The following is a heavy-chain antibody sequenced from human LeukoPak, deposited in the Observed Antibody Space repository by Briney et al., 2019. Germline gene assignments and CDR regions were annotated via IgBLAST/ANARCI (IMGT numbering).Heavy chain of an antibody. V-gene: IGHV3-23*01. D-gene: IGHD6-19*01. Sequence: GGSLRLSCAASGFTFSSYAMSWVRQAPGKGLEWVSAMSGSGDNTYYADSVKGRFTISGDNSKNTLYMQMNSLRAEDTAVYYCAKGSIAVALFDYWGQGTLVTVSS. CDR2: MSGSGDNT. CDR3: AKGSIAVALFDY. CDR1: GFTFSSYA. J-gene: IGHJ4*02.